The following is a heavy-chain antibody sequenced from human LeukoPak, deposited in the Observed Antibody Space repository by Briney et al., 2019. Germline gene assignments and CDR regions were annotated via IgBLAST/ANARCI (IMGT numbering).Heavy chain of an antibody. CDR1: GFTVSSNY. D-gene: IGHD3-9*01. CDR3: ARASDFDWLYFDY. CDR2: IYSGGST. Sequence: GGTLRLSCAASGFTVSSNYMSWVRQAPGKGLEWVSVIYSGGSTYYADSVKGRFTISRDNSKNTLYLQMNSLRAEDTAVYYCARASDFDWLYFDYWGQGTLVTVSS. V-gene: IGHV3-53*01. J-gene: IGHJ4*02.